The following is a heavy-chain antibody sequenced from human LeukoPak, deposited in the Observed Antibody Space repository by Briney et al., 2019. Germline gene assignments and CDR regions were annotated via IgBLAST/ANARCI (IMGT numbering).Heavy chain of an antibody. J-gene: IGHJ4*02. CDR2: IYRAGDT. CDR1: GFTVSSNY. Sequence: GGSLRLSCAASGFTVSSNYMSWVRQAPGKGLEWVSVIYRAGDTHYADSVRGRFTISRDNAKNTLYLQMNSLRAEDTAVYYCAKDRRHEWGQGTLVTVSS. CDR3: AKDRRHE. V-gene: IGHV3-53*05.